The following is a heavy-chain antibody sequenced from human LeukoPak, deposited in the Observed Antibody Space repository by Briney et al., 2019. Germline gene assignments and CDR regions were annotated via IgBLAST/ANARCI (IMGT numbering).Heavy chain of an antibody. Sequence: GGSRRLSCAASGFTFSSNAMNWVRQAPGKGLEYFSAISSNGGSTYYANSVKGRFTISRDNSKNTLYLQMGSLRAEDMAVYYCARGRVLRYFDWLSTDFDYWGQGTLVTVSS. CDR1: GFTFSSNA. CDR3: ARGRVLRYFDWLSTDFDY. V-gene: IGHV3-64*01. CDR2: ISSNGGST. D-gene: IGHD3-9*01. J-gene: IGHJ4*02.